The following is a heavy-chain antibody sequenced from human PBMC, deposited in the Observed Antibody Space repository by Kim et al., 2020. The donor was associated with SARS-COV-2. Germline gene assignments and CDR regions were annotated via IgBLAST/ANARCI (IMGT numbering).Heavy chain of an antibody. V-gene: IGHV3-23*01. D-gene: IGHD2-15*01. CDR2: ISGSGART. CDR1: GFTFSSYA. J-gene: IGHJ6*02. Sequence: GGSLRLSCAASGFTFSSYAMSWVRQAPGKGLEWVSVISGSGARTYYADSVKGRFTVSRDKSKNTLFMQMNSLKAEDTATYYCAKGISAYYYYYGMDAWG. CDR3: AKGISAYYYYYGMDA.